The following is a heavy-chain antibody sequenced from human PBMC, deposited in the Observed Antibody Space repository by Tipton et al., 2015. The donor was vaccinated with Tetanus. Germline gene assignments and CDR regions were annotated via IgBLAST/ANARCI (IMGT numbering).Heavy chain of an antibody. D-gene: IGHD2-15*01. J-gene: IGHJ5*02. Sequence: TLSLTCTVSGGSISSYYWTWIRQPAGKGLEWIGRLYTSGSANYNPSLKSRVTMSVDTSKNQFSLKLSSVTAADTAVYYCARGPSVAYCSGGSCPVWFDPWGQGTLVTVSS. V-gene: IGHV4-4*07. CDR2: LYTSGSA. CDR3: ARGPSVAYCSGGSCPVWFDP. CDR1: GGSISSYY.